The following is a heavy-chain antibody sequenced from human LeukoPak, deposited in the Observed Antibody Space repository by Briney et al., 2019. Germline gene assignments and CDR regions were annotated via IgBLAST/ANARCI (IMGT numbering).Heavy chain of an antibody. Sequence: KPSETLSLTCAVSGGSISSSSYYWGWIRQPPGEGLEWIGSIYYSGSTYYNPSLKSRVTISVDTSKNQFSLKLSSVTAADTAVYYCARTARSYWYFDLWGRGTLVTVSS. CDR3: ARTARSYWYFDL. CDR1: GGSISSSSYY. V-gene: IGHV4-39*01. CDR2: IYYSGST. J-gene: IGHJ2*01.